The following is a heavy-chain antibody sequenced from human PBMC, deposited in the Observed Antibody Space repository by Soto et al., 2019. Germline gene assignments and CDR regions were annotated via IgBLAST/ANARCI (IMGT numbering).Heavy chain of an antibody. CDR2: ISYDGSNK. J-gene: IGHJ6*02. CDR3: ARGALWFGELHNYYYYGMDV. V-gene: IGHV3-30-3*01. Sequence: SGGSLRLSCAASGFTFSSYAMHWVRQAPGKGLEWVAVISYDGSNKYYADSVKGRFTISRDNSKNTLYLQMNSLRAEDTAVYYCARGALWFGELHNYYYYGMDVWGQGTTVTVSS. CDR1: GFTFSSYA. D-gene: IGHD3-10*01.